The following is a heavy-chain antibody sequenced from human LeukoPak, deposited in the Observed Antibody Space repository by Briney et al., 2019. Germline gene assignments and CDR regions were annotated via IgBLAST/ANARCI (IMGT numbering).Heavy chain of an antibody. Sequence: SGTLSLTCAVSGASISSSNWWSWVRQPPGKGLEWIGEIWHSESTNYNPSLKSRVTISIVKFENQFSLKMRSVTAADTAVYYCAFRNGRGLSWGQGTLVTISS. J-gene: IGHJ5*02. V-gene: IGHV4-4*02. CDR1: GASISSSNW. CDR2: IWHSEST. CDR3: AFRNGRGLS. D-gene: IGHD2-8*01.